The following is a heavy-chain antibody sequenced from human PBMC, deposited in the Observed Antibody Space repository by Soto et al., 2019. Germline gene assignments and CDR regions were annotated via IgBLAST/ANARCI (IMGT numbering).Heavy chain of an antibody. J-gene: IGHJ4*02. CDR3: ARVIQVRLRRINNGYSG. V-gene: IGHV1-69*05. CDR2: IVPMFGTA. CDR1: GGTFSTYA. D-gene: IGHD6-25*01. Sequence: QVQLVQSGAEVKKPESSVKVSCKAPGGTFSTYAIIWVRQAPGQGLEWMGGIVPMFGTANYARRFQDRVKITSEESRNTGHMELISLRYEDTTGYFCARVIQVRLRRINNGYSGWGQGTLVTVSS.